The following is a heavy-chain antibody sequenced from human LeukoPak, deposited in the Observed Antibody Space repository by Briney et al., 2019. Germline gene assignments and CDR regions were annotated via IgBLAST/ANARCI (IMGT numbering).Heavy chain of an antibody. Sequence: VASVKVSCKVSGYTLTELSMHWVRQAPGKGLEWMGGFDPEDGGTIYAQKFQGRVTMTEDTSTDTAYMELSSLRSEDTAVYYCATNQDGGKPTDYGDVIYYYYGMDVWGQGTTVTVSS. CDR2: FDPEDGGT. V-gene: IGHV1-24*01. CDR3: ATNQDGGKPTDYGDVIYYYYGMDV. CDR1: GYTLTELS. D-gene: IGHD4-17*01. J-gene: IGHJ6*02.